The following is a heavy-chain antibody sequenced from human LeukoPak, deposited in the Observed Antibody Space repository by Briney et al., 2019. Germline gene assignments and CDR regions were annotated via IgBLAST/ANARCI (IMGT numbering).Heavy chain of an antibody. D-gene: IGHD1-26*01. V-gene: IGHV6-1*01. J-gene: IGHJ4*02. Sequence: SQTLSLTCAISGDSVSSNSAAWNWIRQSPSRGLEWLGRTYYRSKWYNDYAVSVKSRITINPDTSKNQFSLQLNSVTPEDTAVYYCARVKGATEFVEEYYFDYWGQGTLVTVSS. CDR2: TYYRSKWYN. CDR1: GDSVSSNSAA. CDR3: ARVKGATEFVEEYYFDY.